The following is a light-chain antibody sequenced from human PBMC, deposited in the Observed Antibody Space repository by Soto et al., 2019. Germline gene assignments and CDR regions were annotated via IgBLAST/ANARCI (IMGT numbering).Light chain of an antibody. CDR1: NSDVGAYSY. V-gene: IGLV2-14*03. CDR2: DVG. CDR3: CSYAGSSSFRVL. Sequence: QSALTQPASVSGSPGQSITISCTGTNSDVGAYSYVSWYQQYPGKAPKLLIYDVGARPSGISDRFSGSKSGNTASLIISGLQAADEAEYYCCCCSYAGSSSFRVLFGGGTQLTVL. J-gene: IGLJ2*01.